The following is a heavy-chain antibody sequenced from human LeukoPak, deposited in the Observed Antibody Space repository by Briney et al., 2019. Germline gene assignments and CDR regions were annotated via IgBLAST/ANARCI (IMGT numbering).Heavy chain of an antibody. D-gene: IGHD3-10*01. CDR2: ISSGSSSI. V-gene: IGHV3-21*01. CDR1: GFTFITFG. J-gene: IGHJ6*03. Sequence: PGGSLRLSCAASGFTFITFGMNWVRQAPGKGLEWVSSISSGSSSIHYADSVKGRFTISRDNAENSLYLDMNNLRAEDTAIYFYARVTNYFYYMDVWGKGTTVTVSS. CDR3: ARVTNYFYYMDV.